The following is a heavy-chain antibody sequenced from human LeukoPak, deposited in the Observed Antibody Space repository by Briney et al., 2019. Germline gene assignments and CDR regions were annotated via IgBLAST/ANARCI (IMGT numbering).Heavy chain of an antibody. CDR1: GFTFSSYA. V-gene: IGHV3-30-3*01. D-gene: IGHD5-24*01. J-gene: IGHJ4*02. CDR2: ISYDGSNK. Sequence: GGSLRLSCAASGFTFSSYAMHWVRQAPGKGLEWVAVISYDGSNKYYADSVKGRFTISRDNAKQSLYLQMNSLRAEDTAVYYCAKDFYGYNWVYYFDYWGQGTLVTVSS. CDR3: AKDFYGYNWVYYFDY.